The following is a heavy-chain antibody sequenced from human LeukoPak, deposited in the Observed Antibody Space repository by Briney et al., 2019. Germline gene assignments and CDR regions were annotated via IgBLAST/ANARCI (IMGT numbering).Heavy chain of an antibody. CDR3: ARRPAIFMDGVYYYSMDV. CDR2: ISGSSVYI. J-gene: IGHJ6*02. CDR1: GFTFSTYA. D-gene: IGHD2-2*01. V-gene: IGHV3-23*01. Sequence: GGSLRLSRVASGFTFSTYAMSWVRQAPGEGLEWVSAISGSSVYIFYADSVRGRFTISRDNSKNTVYPQMNSLRAEDTAVYYCARRPAIFMDGVYYYSMDVWGQGTTVTVSS.